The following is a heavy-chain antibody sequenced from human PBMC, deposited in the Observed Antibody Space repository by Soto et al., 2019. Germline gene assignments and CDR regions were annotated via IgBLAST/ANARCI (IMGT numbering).Heavy chain of an antibody. CDR3: ATAGITIFGVVPEVYAFDI. CDR2: FDPEDGET. J-gene: IGHJ3*02. D-gene: IGHD3-3*01. Sequence: ASVKVSWKVSGYTLTDLSMHWVRHAPGKGLEWMGGFDPEDGETIYAQKFQGRVTMTEDTSTDTAYMELSSLRSEDTAVYYCATAGITIFGVVPEVYAFDIWGQGTMVTVSS. CDR1: GYTLTDLS. V-gene: IGHV1-24*01.